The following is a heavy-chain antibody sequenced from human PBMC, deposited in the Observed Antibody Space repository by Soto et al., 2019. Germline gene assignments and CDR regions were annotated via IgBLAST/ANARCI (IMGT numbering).Heavy chain of an antibody. V-gene: IGHV1-69*06. Sequence: QVQLVQSGAEVKKPGSSVKVSCKASGVTFSSYAISWVRQAPGQGLEWMGGIIPIFGTANYAQKFQGRVTITADKSPSTAYMELSSLRSEDTAVYYCARADSGSYYVTWYFDLWGRGTLVTVSS. D-gene: IGHD1-26*01. CDR3: ARADSGSYYVTWYFDL. J-gene: IGHJ2*01. CDR2: IIPIFGTA. CDR1: GVTFSSYA.